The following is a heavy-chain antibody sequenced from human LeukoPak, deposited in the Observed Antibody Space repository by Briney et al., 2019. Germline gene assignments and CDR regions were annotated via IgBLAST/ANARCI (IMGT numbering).Heavy chain of an antibody. CDR3: ARHEPYYYDSSGYLIHAFDI. CDR1: GGYISSYY. CDR2: IYYSGST. Sequence: SETLSLTCTVSGGYISSYYWSWIRQPPGKGLEWIGYIYYSGSTNYNPSLKSRVTISVDTSKNQFSLKLSSVTAADTAVYYCARHEPYYYDSSGYLIHAFDIWGQGTMVTVSS. J-gene: IGHJ3*02. D-gene: IGHD3-22*01. V-gene: IGHV4-59*08.